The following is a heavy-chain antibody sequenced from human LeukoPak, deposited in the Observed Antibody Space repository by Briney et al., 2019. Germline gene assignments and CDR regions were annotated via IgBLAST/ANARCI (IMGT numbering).Heavy chain of an antibody. Sequence: PGGSLRLSCAASGFTFSDYYMSWIHQAPGKGLEWVSYISGSSSYTIYADSVKGRFTISRDNAKNSLYLQMNSLRAEDTAVYYCARVTLYGESALDYWGQGTLVTVSS. CDR3: ARVTLYGESALDY. V-gene: IGHV3-11*06. D-gene: IGHD4-17*01. CDR1: GFTFSDYY. CDR2: ISGSSSYT. J-gene: IGHJ4*02.